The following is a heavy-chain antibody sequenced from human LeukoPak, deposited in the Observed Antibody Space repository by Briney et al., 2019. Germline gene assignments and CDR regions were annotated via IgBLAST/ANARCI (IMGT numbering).Heavy chain of an antibody. Sequence: SVKVSCKASGGTFSSYAISWVRQAPGQGLEWMGGIIPIFGTANYAQKFQGRVTITADESTSTAYMELSSLRSEDTAVYYCARISVLPHDFWSGYFSYYGSGSPYYFDYWGQGTLVTVSS. CDR3: ARISVLPHDFWSGYFSYYGSGSPYYFDY. CDR1: GGTFSSYA. D-gene: IGHD3-3*01. V-gene: IGHV1-69*13. CDR2: IIPIFGTA. J-gene: IGHJ4*02.